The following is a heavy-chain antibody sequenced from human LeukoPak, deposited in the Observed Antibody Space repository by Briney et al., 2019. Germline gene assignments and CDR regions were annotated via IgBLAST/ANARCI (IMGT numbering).Heavy chain of an antibody. CDR1: GYTFTGYY. Sequence: GASVKVSCKASGYTFTGYYMHWVRQAPGQGLEWMGWINPNSGGTNYAQKFQGRVTMTRDTSISTAYMELSRLRSDDTAVYYCARRYGSGIIWFDPWGQGTLVTVSS. J-gene: IGHJ5*02. D-gene: IGHD3-10*01. CDR3: ARRYGSGIIWFDP. V-gene: IGHV1-2*02. CDR2: INPNSGGT.